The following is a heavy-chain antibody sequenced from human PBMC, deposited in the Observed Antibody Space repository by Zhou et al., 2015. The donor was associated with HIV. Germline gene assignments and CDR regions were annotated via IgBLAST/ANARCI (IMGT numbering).Heavy chain of an antibody. Sequence: EVQLVESGGDLVQPGRSLRLSCAASGFTFDDYAMHWVRQTPGKGLEWVSGISWNSNFIGYADSVKGRFTVSRDNGKNSLNLQMNSLRPEDTALYFCAKSLTVLRYGPSGMDVWGQGTTVTVSS. J-gene: IGHJ6*02. CDR1: GFTFDDYA. CDR3: AKSLTVLRYGPSGMDV. V-gene: IGHV3-9*01. CDR2: ISWNSNFI. D-gene: IGHD3-9*01.